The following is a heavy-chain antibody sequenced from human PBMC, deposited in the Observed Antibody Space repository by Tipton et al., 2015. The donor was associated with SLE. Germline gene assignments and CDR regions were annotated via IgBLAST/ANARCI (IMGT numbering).Heavy chain of an antibody. V-gene: IGHV4-34*01. Sequence: TLSLTCAVYGGSFSGYYWSWVRQPPGKGLEWIGEIYHSGSTNYNPSLKSRVTISVVTSKNQFSLKLSSVTAADTAVYYCARGDSSSWYDYYYYYYGMDVWGQGTTVTVSS. J-gene: IGHJ6*02. CDR3: ARGDSSSWYDYYYYYYGMDV. CDR1: GGSFSGYY. D-gene: IGHD6-13*01. CDR2: IYHSGST.